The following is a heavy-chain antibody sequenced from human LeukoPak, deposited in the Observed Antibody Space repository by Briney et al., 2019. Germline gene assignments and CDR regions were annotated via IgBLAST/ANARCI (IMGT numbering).Heavy chain of an antibody. J-gene: IGHJ3*02. D-gene: IGHD3-9*01. V-gene: IGHV3-9*01. CDR3: AREDYDILTGPGAFDI. Sequence: GGSLRLSCAASGFTFDDYAMHWVRQAPGKGLEWVSGISWNSGSIGYADSVKGRFTISRDNAKNSLYLQMNSLRAEDTAVYYCAREDYDILTGPGAFDIWGQGTMVTVSS. CDR2: ISWNSGSI. CDR1: GFTFDDYA.